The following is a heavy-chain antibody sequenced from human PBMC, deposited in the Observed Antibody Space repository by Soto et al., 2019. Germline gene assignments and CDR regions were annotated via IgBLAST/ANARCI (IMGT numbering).Heavy chain of an antibody. CDR2: ISGSGGST. J-gene: IGHJ4*02. CDR3: ATGYSSGQFDY. CDR1: GFTFSSYA. D-gene: IGHD6-19*01. V-gene: IGHV3-23*01. Sequence: GGSLRLSCAASGFTFSSYAMSWVRQAPGKGLEGVSAISGSGGSTYYADSVKGRFTISRDNSKNTLYLQMNSLRAEDTAVYYCATGYSSGQFDYWGQGTLVTVSS.